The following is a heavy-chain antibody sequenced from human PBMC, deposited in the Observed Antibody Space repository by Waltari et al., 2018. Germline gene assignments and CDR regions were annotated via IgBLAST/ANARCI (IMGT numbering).Heavy chain of an antibody. CDR1: GYTFTGYY. CDR3: AREHAPTSNADNCNGDY. J-gene: IGHJ4*02. Sequence: QVQLVQSGAEVKKPGASVKVSCKASGYTFTGYYMHWVRQAPGQGLEWMGRMKPNSGGTNDAQKFQGRVTMTRDTSISTAYVELSRLRSDDTAVYYCAREHAPTSNADNCNGDYWGQGTLVTVCS. D-gene: IGHD1-20*01. CDR2: MKPNSGGT. V-gene: IGHV1-2*06.